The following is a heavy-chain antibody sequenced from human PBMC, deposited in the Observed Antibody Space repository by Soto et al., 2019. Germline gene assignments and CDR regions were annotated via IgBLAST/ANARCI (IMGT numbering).Heavy chain of an antibody. J-gene: IGHJ6*02. D-gene: IGHD1-26*01. CDR2: IIPILGIA. CDR3: ASHNSGSYYCYGMDV. CDR1: GGTFSSYA. V-gene: IGHV1-69*10. Sequence: ASAKVSCKASGGTFSSYAISWGRQAPGQGLEWMGGIIPILGIANYAQKFQGRVTITADKSTSTAYMELSSLRSEAAAVYYCASHNSGSYYCYGMDVWGQGTTVTVSS.